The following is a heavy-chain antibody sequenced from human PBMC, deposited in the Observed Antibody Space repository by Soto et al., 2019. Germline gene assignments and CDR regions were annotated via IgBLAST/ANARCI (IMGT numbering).Heavy chain of an antibody. J-gene: IGHJ4*02. V-gene: IGHV3-30*03. CDR2: SSYEGRET. Sequence: QVQLVESGGGVVQPGRSLRLSCAASDFDFSSYGIHWVRQAPGKGLEWVAASSYEGRETFYADSAKGRFTVYKEMPKNTAFLQMNALRHEDTAVYFCARDSGWPILNFDNWGQGTPVTVSS. CDR3: ARDSGWPILNFDN. D-gene: IGHD3-10*01. CDR1: DFDFSSYG.